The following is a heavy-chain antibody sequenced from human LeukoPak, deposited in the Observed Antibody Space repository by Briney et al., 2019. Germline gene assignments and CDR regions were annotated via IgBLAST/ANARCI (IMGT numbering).Heavy chain of an antibody. J-gene: IGHJ4*02. D-gene: IGHD6-13*01. CDR3: ARDSFSSNCLDY. CDR2: IWYDGSNK. V-gene: IGHV3-33*01. Sequence: GGSLRLSCAASGFTFSSYGMNWVRQAPGKGLEWVTVIWYDGSNKYYADSVKGRFTISRDNSKNTLYLQMNSLRAEDTAVYYCARDSFSSNCLDYWGQGTLVTVSS. CDR1: GFTFSSYG.